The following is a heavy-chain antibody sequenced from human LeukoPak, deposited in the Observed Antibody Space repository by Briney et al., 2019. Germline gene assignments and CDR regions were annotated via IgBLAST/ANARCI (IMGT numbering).Heavy chain of an antibody. J-gene: IGHJ4*02. CDR1: GYTFTGYY. CDR3: ARDSGGYDSLFDY. V-gene: IGHV1-2*02. CDR2: INPNSGGT. Sequence: ASVKVSCKASGYTFTGYYIHWVRQAPGQGLEWMGWINPNSGGTNYAQKFQGRVTMTRDTSISTAYMELSRLRSDDTAVYYCARDSGGYDSLFDYWGQGTLVTVSS. D-gene: IGHD5-12*01.